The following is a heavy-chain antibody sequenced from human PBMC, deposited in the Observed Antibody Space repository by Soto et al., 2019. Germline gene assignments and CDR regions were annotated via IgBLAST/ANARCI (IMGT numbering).Heavy chain of an antibody. CDR1: GGTFSSYA. CDR3: ASTPRRVRGVPGWYFDL. Sequence: QVQLVQSGAEVKKPGSSVKVSCKASGGTFSSYAISWVRQAPGQGLEWMGGIIPIFGTANNAQKFQGRVTITADESTSTAYMELSSLRSEDTAVYYCASTPRRVRGVPGWYFDLWGRGTLVTVSS. J-gene: IGHJ2*01. V-gene: IGHV1-69*01. CDR2: IIPIFGTA. D-gene: IGHD3-10*01.